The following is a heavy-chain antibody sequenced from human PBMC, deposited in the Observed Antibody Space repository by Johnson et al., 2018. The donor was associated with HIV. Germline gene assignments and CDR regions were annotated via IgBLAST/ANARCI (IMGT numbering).Heavy chain of an antibody. CDR3: AKAVGGYAFDI. CDR2: ISGSGGST. J-gene: IGHJ3*02. Sequence: VQLVESGGGLIQPGGSLRLSCAASGFTVSTNYMGWVRLAPGKGLEWVSVISGSGGSTYYADSVKGRFTISRDNSRNTLYLQMNSLRVEDTAVYYCAKAVGGYAFDIWGQGTMVTVSS. CDR1: GFTVSTNY. D-gene: IGHD1-26*01. V-gene: IGHV3-66*03.